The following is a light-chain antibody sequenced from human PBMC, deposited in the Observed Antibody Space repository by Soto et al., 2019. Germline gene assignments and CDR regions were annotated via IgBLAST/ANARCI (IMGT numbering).Light chain of an antibody. CDR2: EVS. Sequence: HSALTQPPSAAGSPGQSGTISCTGTSTDVGGYNDVSWYQQYPGKAPKLMIYEVSKRPSGVPDRFSGSKSGNTASLTVSGLQAEDEAYYYCSSYGGRYNYVFGPGTKLTVL. CDR1: STDVGGYND. V-gene: IGLV2-8*01. CDR3: SSYGGRYNYV. J-gene: IGLJ1*01.